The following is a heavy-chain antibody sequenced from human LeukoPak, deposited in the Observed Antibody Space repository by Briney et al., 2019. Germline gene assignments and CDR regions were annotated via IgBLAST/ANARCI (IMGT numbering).Heavy chain of an antibody. CDR1: GFTFSSYA. J-gene: IGHJ6*04. CDR3: AKDAGYCSSTSCPDYYYYGMDV. Sequence: GGSLRLSCAASGFTFSSYAMSWVRQAPGQGLERVSAISGSGGSTYYADSVKGRFTISRDNSKNTLYLQMNSLRAEDTAVYYCAKDAGYCSSTSCPDYYYYGMDVWGKGTTVTVSS. V-gene: IGHV3-23*01. CDR2: ISGSGGST. D-gene: IGHD2-2*01.